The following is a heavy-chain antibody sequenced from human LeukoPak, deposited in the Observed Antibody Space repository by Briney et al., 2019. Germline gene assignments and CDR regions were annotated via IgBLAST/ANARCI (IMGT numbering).Heavy chain of an antibody. D-gene: IGHD1-7*01. CDR2: IYYSGST. CDR1: GGSMSSSSYH. Sequence: SETLSLTCTVSGGSMSSSSYHWGWIRQPPGKGLEWIGSIYYSGSTYYNPSLKSRVTMSIDTSKNQFSLKLSSVTAADTAVYYCARQGYNWNYFSHWGQGTLVTVSS. J-gene: IGHJ4*02. CDR3: ARQGYNWNYFSH. V-gene: IGHV4-39*01.